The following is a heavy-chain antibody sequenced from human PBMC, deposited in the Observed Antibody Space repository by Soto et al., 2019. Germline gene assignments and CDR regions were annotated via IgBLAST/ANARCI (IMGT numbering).Heavy chain of an antibody. CDR2: ISYDGSNK. CDR3: ARDRTRPLLGIPSLLNGYYYYGMDV. Sequence: PGGSLRLSCAASGFTFSSYAMHWVRQAPGKGLEWVAVISYDGSNKYYADSVKGRFTISRDNSKNTLYLQMNSLRAEDTAVYYCARDRTRPLLGIPSLLNGYYYYGMDVWGQGTTVTVSS. D-gene: IGHD6-13*01. V-gene: IGHV3-30-3*01. CDR1: GFTFSSYA. J-gene: IGHJ6*02.